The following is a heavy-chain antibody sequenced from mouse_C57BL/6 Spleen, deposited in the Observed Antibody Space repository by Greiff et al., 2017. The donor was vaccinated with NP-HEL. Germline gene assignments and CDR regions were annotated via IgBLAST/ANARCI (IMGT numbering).Heavy chain of an antibody. CDR1: GYSFTGYF. CDR2: INPYNGDT. CDR3: ARESNSDY. Sequence: EVMLVESGPELVKPGDSVKISCKASGYSFTGYFMNWVMQSHGKSLEWIGRINPYNGDTFYNQKFKGKATLTVDKSSSTAHMELRSLTSEDSAVYYCARESNSDYWGQGTTLTVSS. V-gene: IGHV1-20*01. D-gene: IGHD2-5*01. J-gene: IGHJ2*01.